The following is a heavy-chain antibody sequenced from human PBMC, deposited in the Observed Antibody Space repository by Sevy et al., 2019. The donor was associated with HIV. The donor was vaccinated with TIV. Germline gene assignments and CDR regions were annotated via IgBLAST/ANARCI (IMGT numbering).Heavy chain of an antibody. D-gene: IGHD1-26*01. CDR2: ISGGGGRT. CDR3: AKDTDSGSYLNDAFDI. Sequence: GGSLRLSCAGSGFTFSSYAMSWVRQAPGKGLEWVSGISGGGGRTYYADSVKGRFTISRDNSKNTLYLQMNSLRAEDTAVYYCAKDTDSGSYLNDAFDIWGQGTMVTVSS. J-gene: IGHJ3*02. CDR1: GFTFSSYA. V-gene: IGHV3-23*01.